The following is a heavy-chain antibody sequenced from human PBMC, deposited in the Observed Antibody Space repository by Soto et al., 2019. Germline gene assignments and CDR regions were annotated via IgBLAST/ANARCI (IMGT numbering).Heavy chain of an antibody. V-gene: IGHV4-30-4*01. J-gene: IGHJ4*01. CDR2: IHYSGSS. CDR1: DGYISNRNYC. CDR3: ARDLDTATYLHD. D-gene: IGHD5-18*01. Sequence: PSVTISLTCTVADGYISNRNYCWRWIRQPPGKGLEWIGFIHYSGSSYYNPSLKSRVTISVDTSKNQFSLKLDSVTAADTVVYYCARDLDTATYLHDWGPGTLVTV.